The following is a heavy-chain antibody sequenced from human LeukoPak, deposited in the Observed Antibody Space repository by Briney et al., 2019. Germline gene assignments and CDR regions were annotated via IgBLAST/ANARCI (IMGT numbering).Heavy chain of an antibody. CDR2: IYYTGGT. Sequence: SETLSLTCAVYGGSFSGYYWSWIRQHPGKGLEWIGYIYYTGGTHYNPSLKSRLTISVDTSENHFSLKLSSVTAADTAIYFCARAPGAFDIWSQGTMVTVSS. J-gene: IGHJ3*02. CDR1: GGSFSGYY. CDR3: ARAPGAFDI. V-gene: IGHV4-31*11.